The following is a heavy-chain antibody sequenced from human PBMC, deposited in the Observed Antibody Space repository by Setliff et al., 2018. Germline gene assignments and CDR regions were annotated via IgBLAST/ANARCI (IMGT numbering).Heavy chain of an antibody. CDR1: GFTFTSYW. J-gene: IGHJ4*02. Sequence: PGGSLRLSCEASGFTFTSYWMSWVRQAPGKGLEWVANIKQDGSEKYYVDSVKGRFTIARDNSKNTLYLEMSSLRAEDTAVYYCARDGGEYWGQGTLVTVSS. CDR3: ARDGGEY. V-gene: IGHV3-7*01. CDR2: IKQDGSEK. D-gene: IGHD3-16*01.